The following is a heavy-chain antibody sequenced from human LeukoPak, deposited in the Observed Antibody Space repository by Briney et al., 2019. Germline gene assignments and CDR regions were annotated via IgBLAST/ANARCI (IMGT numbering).Heavy chain of an antibody. D-gene: IGHD3-10*01. CDR1: GYTFTNFA. V-gene: IGHV7-4-1*02. Sequence: ASVKVFCKASGYTFTNFAINWVRQAPGQGPEWMGWINTITGNPTYAQGFTGRFVFSLDTSVSTAYLQISSLKAEDTAVYYCARESSGVWFDPWGQGTLVTVSS. CDR2: INTITGNP. J-gene: IGHJ5*02. CDR3: ARESSGVWFDP.